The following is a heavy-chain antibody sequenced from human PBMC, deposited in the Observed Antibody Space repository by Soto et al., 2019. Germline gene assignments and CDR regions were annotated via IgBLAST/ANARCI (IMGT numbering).Heavy chain of an antibody. CDR3: ARDGGSLGY. J-gene: IGHJ4*02. D-gene: IGHD1-26*01. CDR1: GFTFSSYS. V-gene: IGHV3-48*02. CDR2: ISSSSSTI. Sequence: EVQLVKSGGGLVQPGGSLRLSCAASGFTFSSYSMNWVRQAPGKGLEWVSYISSSSSTIYYADSVKGRFTISRDNAKNSLYLQTNSLRDEDTAVYYCARDGGSLGYWGQGTLVTVSS.